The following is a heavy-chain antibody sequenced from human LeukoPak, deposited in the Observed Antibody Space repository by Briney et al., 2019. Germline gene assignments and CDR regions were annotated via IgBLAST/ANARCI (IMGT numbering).Heavy chain of an antibody. V-gene: IGHV1-69*02. J-gene: IGHJ6*03. CDR3: ARLYQGSPYSSSYAGYYYYMDV. CDR1: GGTFSSYT. CDR2: IIPILGIA. D-gene: IGHD6-6*01. Sequence: GASVKVSCKASGGTFSSYTISWVRQAPGQGLEWMGRIIPILGIANYAQKFQGRVTITADKSTSTAYMELSSLRSEDTAVYYCARLYQGSPYSSSYAGYYYYMDVWGKGTTVTVSS.